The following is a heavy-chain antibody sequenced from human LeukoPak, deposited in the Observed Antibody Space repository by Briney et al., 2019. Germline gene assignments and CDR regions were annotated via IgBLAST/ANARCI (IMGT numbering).Heavy chain of an antibody. CDR1: GFTFSSYS. CDR3: ARDRGFGLNAFDI. D-gene: IGHD3-10*01. J-gene: IGHJ3*02. Sequence: GGSLRLSCAASGFTFSSYSMNWVRQAPGKGLEWVSSISSSSSYIYYADSVKGRFTISRDNAKNSLYLQMNSLRAEDTAVYYCARDRGFGLNAFDIWGQGTMVTASS. V-gene: IGHV3-21*01. CDR2: ISSSSSYI.